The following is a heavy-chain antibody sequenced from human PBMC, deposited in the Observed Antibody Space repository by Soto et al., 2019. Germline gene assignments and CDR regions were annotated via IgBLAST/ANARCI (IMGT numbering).Heavy chain of an antibody. CDR1: GGSISSYY. J-gene: IGHJ5*02. Sequence: PSETLSLTCSFSGGSISSYYWSWIRQPPGKGLEWIGYIFYSGRSGSTNYSPSLKSRVTISVDTSKNQFSLKLSSVTAADTAVYYCARTALGWFDPWGQGTLVTVSS. CDR3: ARTALGWFDP. D-gene: IGHD2-21*02. V-gene: IGHV4-59*01. CDR2: IFYSGRSGST.